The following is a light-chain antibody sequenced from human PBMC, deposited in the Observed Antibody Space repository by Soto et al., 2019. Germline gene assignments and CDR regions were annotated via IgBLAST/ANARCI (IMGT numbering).Light chain of an antibody. CDR1: QSVGGD. CDR3: QQYYAWPRT. CDR2: GAV. Sequence: EIVMTQSPVTLSVSPGERATLSCRASQSVGGDLAWYQQIPGQAPRLLIHGAVTRATGVAARFSGGGSGTEFTLTVDSLQSEDLAIYYCQQYYAWPRTFGQGTKLEI. J-gene: IGKJ2*01. V-gene: IGKV3-15*01.